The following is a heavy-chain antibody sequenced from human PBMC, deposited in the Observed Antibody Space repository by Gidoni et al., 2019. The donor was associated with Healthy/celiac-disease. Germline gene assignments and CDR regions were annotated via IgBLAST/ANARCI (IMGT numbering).Heavy chain of an antibody. Sequence: QVQLVQSGAEVKKPVASVTVSCKASGYTFTSYYMHWVRQAPGQGLEWMGIINPSGGSTSYAQKFQGRVTMTRDTSTSTVYMELSSLRSEDTAVYYGARESSGGAAAGDYWGQGTLVTVSS. CDR3: ARESSGGAAAGDY. J-gene: IGHJ4*02. CDR2: INPSGGST. V-gene: IGHV1-46*01. CDR1: GYTFTSYY. D-gene: IGHD6-13*01.